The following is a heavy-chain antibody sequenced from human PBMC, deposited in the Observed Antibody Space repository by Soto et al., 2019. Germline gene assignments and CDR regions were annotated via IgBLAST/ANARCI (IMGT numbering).Heavy chain of an antibody. V-gene: IGHV3-30*03. D-gene: IGHD3-22*01. Sequence: GGSLRLSCAASGFTFSSYGMHWVRQAPGKGLEWVAVITYDGSNKYYADSVKGRFTISRDNAKNMVYLQMNSLRAEDTAVYFCTRDLAGDYYDGGGTSFDYWGQGTLVTVSS. CDR1: GFTFSSYG. CDR2: ITYDGSNK. J-gene: IGHJ4*02. CDR3: TRDLAGDYYDGGGTSFDY.